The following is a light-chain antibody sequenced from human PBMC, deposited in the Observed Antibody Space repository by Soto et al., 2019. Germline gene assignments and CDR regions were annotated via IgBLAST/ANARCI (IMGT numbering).Light chain of an antibody. CDR3: QQYGTSRWT. CDR1: ESVTDNQ. V-gene: IGKV3-20*01. J-gene: IGKJ1*01. CDR2: AIS. Sequence: EIVLTQSPGTLSLSPGERATLSCRSSESVTDNQLAWYQQKPGQGPRLLIYAISTRATGVPDRFSGSGSGTDFTLTISRLEPEDLAMYYCQQYGTSRWTFAQGTKVDIK.